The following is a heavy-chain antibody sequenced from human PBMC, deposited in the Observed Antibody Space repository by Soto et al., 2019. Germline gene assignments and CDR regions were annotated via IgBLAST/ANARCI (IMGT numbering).Heavy chain of an antibody. J-gene: IGHJ5*02. V-gene: IGHV3-9*01. CDR3: AKDIGFGELFGLPWFDP. Sequence: EVQLVESGGGLVQPGGSLRLSCAASGFTFDDYAMHWVRQAPGKGLEWVSGISWNSGSIGYADSVKGRFTISRDNAKNSLYLQMNSLRAEDTALYYCAKDIGFGELFGLPWFDPWGQGTLVTVSS. CDR2: ISWNSGSI. D-gene: IGHD3-10*01. CDR1: GFTFDDYA.